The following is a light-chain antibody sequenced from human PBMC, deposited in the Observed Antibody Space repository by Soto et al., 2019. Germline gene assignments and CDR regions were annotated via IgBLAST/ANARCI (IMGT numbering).Light chain of an antibody. J-gene: IGLJ1*01. CDR2: DVS. CDR1: SIDVGGYNY. CDR3: SSYRTSSTQV. Sequence: QSVLPQPASVSGSPVQSITISCTGTSIDVGGYNYVSWYQQHPGKAPKLMIYDVSNRPSGVSDRFSGSKSDNTASLTISGLRAEDEADYYCSSYRTSSTQVFGTGTKVTVL. V-gene: IGLV2-14*03.